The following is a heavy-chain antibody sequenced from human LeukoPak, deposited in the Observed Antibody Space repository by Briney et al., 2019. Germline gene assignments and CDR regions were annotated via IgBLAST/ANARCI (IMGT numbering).Heavy chain of an antibody. J-gene: IGHJ4*02. CDR2: INPNSGDT. CDR3: ARVRSSSLFDY. V-gene: IGHV1-2*02. CDR1: GYTFTGFY. D-gene: IGHD6-13*01. Sequence: ASVKVSCKASGYTFTGFYIHWVRQAPGQGLEWMGWINPNSGDTNYAQKFRGRVTMTRDTSITTAYMELSRLRSDDTAVYYCARVRSSSLFDYWGQGTLVTVSS.